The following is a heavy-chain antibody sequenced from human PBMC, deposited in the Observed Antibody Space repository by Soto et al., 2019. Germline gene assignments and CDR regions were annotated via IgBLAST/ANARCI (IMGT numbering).Heavy chain of an antibody. CDR2: ISHSGAT. Sequence: QVQLQESGPRLVRPSQTLSLTCTVSGESIDTAGYYWTWIRQRPGKGLEWLGFISHSGATYYNSSVKSRRSISLDTSQNQFSLKVSSVTAADTAVYFCSRGDYWGQGMLVTVSS. CDR3: SRGDY. V-gene: IGHV4-31*03. J-gene: IGHJ4*02. CDR1: GESIDTAGYY.